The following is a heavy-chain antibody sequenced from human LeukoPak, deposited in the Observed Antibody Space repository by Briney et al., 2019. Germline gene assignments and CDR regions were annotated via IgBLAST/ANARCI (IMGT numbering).Heavy chain of an antibody. V-gene: IGHV1-2*02. CDR1: GYTLTDYY. CDR3: STEDKYCTTPNCGAY. J-gene: IGHJ4*02. Sequence: SVKVSCKASGYTLTDYYIHWVRQAPGQDLEWMGFIIPHSGGTTYEQRFQGRVTMTRDMSIGTFYMELSSLRSDDTAVYYCSTEDKYCTTPNCGAYWGQGTLVTVSS. D-gene: IGHD2-8*01. CDR2: IIPHSGGT.